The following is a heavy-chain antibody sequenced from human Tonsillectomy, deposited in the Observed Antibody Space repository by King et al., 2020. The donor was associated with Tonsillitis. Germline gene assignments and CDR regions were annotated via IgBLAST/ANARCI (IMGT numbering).Heavy chain of an antibody. J-gene: IGHJ6*02. CDR3: AMDFFGTVRALVNYYYHYGMDV. CDR2: ITWDGDTT. Sequence: VQLVESGGVVVQPGGSLRLSCATSGFTFDDYAMNWVRQAPGKGLEWVALITWDGDTTYYADSVKGRFTISRDKSNNSLSLQMNSLRTEDTGLYFCAMDFFGTVRALVNYYYHYGMDVGGPGTTVTVSS. CDR1: GFTFDDYA. V-gene: IGHV3-43*01. D-gene: IGHD3-10*01.